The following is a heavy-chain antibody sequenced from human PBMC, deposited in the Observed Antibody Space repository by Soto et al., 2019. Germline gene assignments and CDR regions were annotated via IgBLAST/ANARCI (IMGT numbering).Heavy chain of an antibody. CDR1: GGSFSGYY. Sequence: SETLSLTCAVYGGSFSGYYWSWIRQPPGKGLEWIGEINHSGSTNYNPSLKSRVTISVDTSKNQFSLKLSSVTAADTAVYYCARGMATYYDILTGYYKAGRGHNYYYYYYMDVWGKGTTVTVSS. V-gene: IGHV4-34*01. D-gene: IGHD3-9*01. J-gene: IGHJ6*03. CDR3: ARGMATYYDILTGYYKAGRGHNYYYYYYMDV. CDR2: INHSGST.